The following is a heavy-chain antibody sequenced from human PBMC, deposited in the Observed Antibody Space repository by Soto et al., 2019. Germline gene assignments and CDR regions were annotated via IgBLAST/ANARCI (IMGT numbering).Heavy chain of an antibody. V-gene: IGHV3-7*02. Sequence: EVQLVESGGGLVQPGGSLRLSCAASGFTFSSYWMNWVRQAPGKGREWVANIKQDGAEKYYVDSVKDRFTISRDNTKSSLHLHLNSLRAEDTAVYYCAGGTGWFIVDCGQGTLVTVSS. D-gene: IGHD6-19*01. J-gene: IGHJ4*02. CDR3: AGGTGWFIVD. CDR2: IKQDGAEK. CDR1: GFTFSSYW.